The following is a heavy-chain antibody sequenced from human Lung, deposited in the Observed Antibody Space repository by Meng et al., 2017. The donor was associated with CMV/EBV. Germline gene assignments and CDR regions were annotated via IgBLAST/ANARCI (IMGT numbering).Heavy chain of an antibody. CDR2: VTPIVGIH. CDR1: GCTFSDYT. CDR3: ANSECSSANCRGAYNWFAS. D-gene: IGHD2-2*01. Sequence: SXXVSXKTSGCTFSDYTISWVRQAPGQGLEWMGRVTPIVGIHRYAQIFQDRVTITADKFTSTTYMELTGLTSTDTAVYYWANSECSSANCRGAYNWFASWXQGTLVTVSS. V-gene: IGHV1-69*02. J-gene: IGHJ5*01.